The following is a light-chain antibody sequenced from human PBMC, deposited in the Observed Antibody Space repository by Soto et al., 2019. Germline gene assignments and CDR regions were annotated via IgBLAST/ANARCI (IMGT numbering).Light chain of an antibody. CDR2: GAS. CDR1: QRVSSN. V-gene: IGKV3-15*01. J-gene: IGKJ1*01. CDR3: QQYNNFWT. Sequence: EIVMTQSPATLSVSPGEAGTLSCRASQRVSSNLAWYQQKPGQAPRLLIYGASTRATGIPARFSGSGSGTEFTLTISSLQSEDFAVYYCQQYNNFWTFGQGTKVEIK.